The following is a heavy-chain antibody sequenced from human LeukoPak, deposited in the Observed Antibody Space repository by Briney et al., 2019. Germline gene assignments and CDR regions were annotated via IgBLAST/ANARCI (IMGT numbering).Heavy chain of an antibody. D-gene: IGHD3-9*01. CDR1: GFTFADHA. J-gene: IGHJ4*02. Sequence: GPSLTLSCVPSGFTFADHAMHWVRRAPGQGLEWVTGINWNNGVIVYAASVRGRFTVSRDNAKNTLYLQMNRRGPEDTAFYYCARDDYDTLGYNFHYWGQGTLVTVSS. CDR3: ARDDYDTLGYNFHY. V-gene: IGHV3-9*01. CDR2: INWNNGVI.